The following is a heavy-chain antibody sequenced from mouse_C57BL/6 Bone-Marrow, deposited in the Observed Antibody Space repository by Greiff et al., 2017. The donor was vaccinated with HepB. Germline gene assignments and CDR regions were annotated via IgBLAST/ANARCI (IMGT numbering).Heavy chain of an antibody. J-gene: IGHJ2*01. CDR1: GYTFTSYW. D-gene: IGHD4-1*01. CDR3: GRLGRGFDY. V-gene: IGHV1-64*01. CDR2: IHPNSGST. Sequence: QVQLQQPGAELVKPGASVKVSCKASGYTFTSYWMHWVKQRPGQGLEWIGMIHPNSGSTNYNEKFKSKATLTVDKSSSTAYMQLSSLTSEDSAVYYCGRLGRGFDYWGQGTTLTVSS.